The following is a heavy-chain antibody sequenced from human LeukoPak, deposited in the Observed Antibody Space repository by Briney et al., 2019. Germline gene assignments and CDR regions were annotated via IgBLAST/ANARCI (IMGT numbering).Heavy chain of an antibody. Sequence: SETLSLTCAVYGGSFSGYYWSWIRQSPGKGLEWIGEINHSGSTNYNPSLKSRVTISVDTSKNQFSLKLSSVTAADTAVYYCARGRITMVRGVIITERWFDPWGQGTLVTVSS. CDR2: INHSGST. CDR3: ARGRITMVRGVIITERWFDP. J-gene: IGHJ5*02. CDR1: GGSFSGYY. V-gene: IGHV4-34*01. D-gene: IGHD3-10*01.